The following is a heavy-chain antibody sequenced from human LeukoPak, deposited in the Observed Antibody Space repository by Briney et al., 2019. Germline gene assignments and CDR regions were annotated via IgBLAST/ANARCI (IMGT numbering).Heavy chain of an antibody. CDR1: GITLSNYA. Sequence: PGGSLRLSCAVSGITLSNYAMSWVRQAPGKGLEWVAGISGSGGGTHYADSVKGRFTISRDSSRNTLYLQMNSLRAEDTAVYYCAKGKTYDVLTGYYPVDYWGQGTLVTVSS. CDR3: AKGKTYDVLTGYYPVDY. V-gene: IGHV3-23*01. CDR2: ISGSGGGT. J-gene: IGHJ4*02. D-gene: IGHD3-9*01.